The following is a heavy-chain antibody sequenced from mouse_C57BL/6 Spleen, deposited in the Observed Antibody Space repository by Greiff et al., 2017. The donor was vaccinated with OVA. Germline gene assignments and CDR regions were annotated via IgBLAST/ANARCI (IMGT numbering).Heavy chain of an antibody. D-gene: IGHD2-1*01. V-gene: IGHV1-82*01. J-gene: IGHJ2*01. CDR3: ARLGYGNYNYFDY. CDR1: GYAFSSSW. Sequence: QVQLQQSGPELVKPGASVKISCKASGYAFSSSWMNWVKQRPGKGLEWIGRIYPGDGDTNYNGKFKGKATLTADKSSSTAYMQLSSLTSEDSAVYFCARLGYGNYNYFDYWGQGTTLTVSS. CDR2: IYPGDGDT.